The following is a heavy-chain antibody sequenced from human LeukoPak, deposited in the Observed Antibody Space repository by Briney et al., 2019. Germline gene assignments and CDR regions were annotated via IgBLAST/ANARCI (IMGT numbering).Heavy chain of an antibody. V-gene: IGHV3-23*01. J-gene: IGHJ4*02. Sequence: GGSLRLSCAASGFTFSSYAMSWVRQAPGKGLEWVSAISGSGGFTYYADSVKGRFTISRDNSKNTLYLQMNSLRAEDTAVYYCAKDHRTVVTSLEYWGQRTLVTVSS. D-gene: IGHD4-23*01. CDR3: AKDHRTVVTSLEY. CDR2: ISGSGGFT. CDR1: GFTFSSYA.